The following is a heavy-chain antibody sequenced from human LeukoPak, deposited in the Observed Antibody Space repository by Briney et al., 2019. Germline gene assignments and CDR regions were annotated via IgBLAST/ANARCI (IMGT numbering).Heavy chain of an antibody. CDR3: ARESHGGLYDY. Sequence: GASVKVSCKASTYSFTGYYIHWVRQAPGQGLEWMGCIYANSGATNYAQKFLGRVTMTCDTSINTAYMELSSLGSDDTAMYYCARESHGGLYDYWGQGTLVTVSS. CDR1: TYSFTGYY. V-gene: IGHV1-2*02. J-gene: IGHJ4*02. D-gene: IGHD3-3*01. CDR2: IYANSGAT.